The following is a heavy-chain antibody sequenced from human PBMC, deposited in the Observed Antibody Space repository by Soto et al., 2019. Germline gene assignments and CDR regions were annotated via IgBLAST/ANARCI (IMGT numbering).Heavy chain of an antibody. J-gene: IGHJ4*02. Sequence: EVQLVESGGGLVQPGGSLRLPCAASGFTFSTYWMTWVRQPPGKGLEWVARINQDGRERYYVDSVRGRFTISRDNAKNSLYLQMNSLRAEDTAVYYCVCGGNFFVYWGQGTLVTVSP. CDR2: INQDGRER. CDR1: GFTFSTYW. CDR3: VCGGNFFVY. V-gene: IGHV3-7*01. D-gene: IGHD3-16*01.